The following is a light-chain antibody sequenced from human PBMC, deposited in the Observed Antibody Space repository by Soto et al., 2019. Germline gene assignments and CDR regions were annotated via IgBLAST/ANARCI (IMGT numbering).Light chain of an antibody. CDR1: QGISNW. CDR2: AAS. CDR3: QQANSFPLT. V-gene: IGKV1D-12*01. J-gene: IGKJ4*01. Sequence: DIQMTQSPSSVSASVGDRVTITCRASQGISNWLAWYQQKPGKAPKLLIFAASSLQSGVPSRFSGSASGTDFSLTFSSLQPEDFATYYCQQANSFPLTFGGGTKVDIK.